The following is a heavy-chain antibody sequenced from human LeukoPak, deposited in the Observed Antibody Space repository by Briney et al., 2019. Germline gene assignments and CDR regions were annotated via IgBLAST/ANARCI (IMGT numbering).Heavy chain of an antibody. J-gene: IGHJ3*02. Sequence: SLKVSCKASGGTFSSYAISWVRQAPGQGLEWMGGIIPIFGTANYAQKFQGRVTITADKSTSTAYMELSSLRSEDTAVYYCARSRVVTAYDAFDIWGQGTMVTVSS. CDR3: ARSRVVTAYDAFDI. CDR2: IIPIFGTA. D-gene: IGHD2-21*02. V-gene: IGHV1-69*06. CDR1: GGTFSSYA.